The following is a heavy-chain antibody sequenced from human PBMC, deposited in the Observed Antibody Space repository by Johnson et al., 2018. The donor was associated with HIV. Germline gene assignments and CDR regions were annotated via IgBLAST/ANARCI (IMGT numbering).Heavy chain of an antibody. CDR3: AREGDGGAFDI. CDR1: IFTFKNAW. Sequence: QVQLVESGGGLVKPGGSLRLSCAASIFTFKNAWMSWVRQAPGKGLEWVSYISSSGSTIYYADSVKGRFTVSRDNSKNTVFLQMNSLRAEDTAVYYCAREGDGGAFDIWGQGTVVTVSS. J-gene: IGHJ3*02. CDR2: ISSSGSTI. D-gene: IGHD3-16*01. V-gene: IGHV3-11*01.